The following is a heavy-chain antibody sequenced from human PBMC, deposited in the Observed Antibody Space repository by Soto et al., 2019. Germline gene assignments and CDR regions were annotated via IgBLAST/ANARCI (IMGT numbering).Heavy chain of an antibody. CDR3: AREQSVDSSGYYPEAFDI. Sequence: SVKFSSKASGGTFSSYAISLVRQAPGQGREWMGWIIPIVGTANYAQKFQGRVTITADKSTSTAYMERSTLRSEITAVYYCAREQSVDSSGYYPEAFDIWGQGTMVTVSS. J-gene: IGHJ3*02. CDR1: GGTFSSYA. CDR2: IIPIVGTA. V-gene: IGHV1-69*06. D-gene: IGHD3-22*01.